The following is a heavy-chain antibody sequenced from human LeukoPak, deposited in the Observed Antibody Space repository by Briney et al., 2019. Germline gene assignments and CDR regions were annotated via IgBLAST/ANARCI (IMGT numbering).Heavy chain of an antibody. CDR2: IKQDGSEK. CDR3: ARQIVVVPAAIPLWDY. CDR1: GFTFSSYW. D-gene: IGHD2-2*02. J-gene: IGHJ4*02. Sequence: GGSLRLSCAASGFTFSSYWMSWVRQAPGKGLKWVANIKQDGSEKYYVDSVKGRFTISRDNAKNSLYLQMNSLRAEDTAVYYCARQIVVVPAAIPLWDYWGQGTLVTVSS. V-gene: IGHV3-7*03.